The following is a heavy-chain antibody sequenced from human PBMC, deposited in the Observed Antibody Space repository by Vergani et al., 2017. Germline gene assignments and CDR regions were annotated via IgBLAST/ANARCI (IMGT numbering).Heavy chain of an antibody. D-gene: IGHD6-13*01. CDR2: INHSGST. J-gene: IGHJ6*02. CDR3: ARVRIAAAGYYYYGMDV. Sequence: QVQLQQWGAGLLKPSETLSLTCAVYGGSFSGYYWSWIRQPPGKGLEWIGEINHSGSTNYHPSLKSRVTISVDTSKNQFSLKLGSVTAADTAVYYCARVRIAAAGYYYYGMDVWGQGTTVTVSS. V-gene: IGHV4-34*01. CDR1: GGSFSGYY.